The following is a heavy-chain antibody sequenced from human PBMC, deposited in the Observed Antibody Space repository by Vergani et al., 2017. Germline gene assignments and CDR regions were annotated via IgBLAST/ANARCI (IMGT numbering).Heavy chain of an antibody. CDR1: GGSISSYY. D-gene: IGHD2-15*01. J-gene: IGHJ6*02. CDR2: IYYSGST. V-gene: IGHV4-59*01. CDR3: ARDGARYCSGGSCYDYYYGMDV. Sequence: QVQLQESGPGLVKPSETLSLTCTVSGGSISSYYWSWIRQPPGKGLEWIGYIYYSGSTNYNPSLKSRVTISVDTSKNQFSLKLSSVTAADTAVYYCARDGARYCSGGSCYDYYYGMDVWGQGTTVTVSS.